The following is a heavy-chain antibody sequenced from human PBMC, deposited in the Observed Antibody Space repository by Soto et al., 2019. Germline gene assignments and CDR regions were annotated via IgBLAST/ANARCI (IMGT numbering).Heavy chain of an antibody. CDR2: IYYSGST. CDR1: GGSISSSSYY. J-gene: IGHJ4*02. V-gene: IGHV4-39*01. D-gene: IGHD6-19*01. Sequence: SETLSLTCTVSGGSISSSSYYWGWIRQPPGKGLEWIGSIYYSGSTYYNPSPKSRVTISVDTSKNPFSLKLSSVTAADTAVYYCAGHGSEDSSGWYGPRVAPRLDTYYFDYWGQGTLVTVSS. CDR3: AGHGSEDSSGWYGPRVAPRLDTYYFDY.